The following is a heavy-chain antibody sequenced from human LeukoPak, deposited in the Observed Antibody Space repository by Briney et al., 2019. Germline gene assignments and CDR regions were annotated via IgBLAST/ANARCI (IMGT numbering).Heavy chain of an antibody. Sequence: VRSLRLSCAASRFTFGSYWLRWVRQAPGKGLECWANIEGNGSEKYYVDSVKGRFSISRNAVKTSMYLQTNSLRAEDTAVYYCARVPYCSSSRCYAVFDYWGQGALVTVSS. D-gene: IGHD2-2*01. CDR2: IEGNGSEK. CDR3: ARVPYCSSSRCYAVFDY. J-gene: IGHJ4*02. CDR1: RFTFGSYW. V-gene: IGHV3-7*05.